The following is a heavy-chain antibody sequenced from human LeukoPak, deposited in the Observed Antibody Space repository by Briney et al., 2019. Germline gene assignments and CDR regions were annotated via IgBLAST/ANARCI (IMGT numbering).Heavy chain of an antibody. CDR3: ASYCSGGSCLANRADAFDI. CDR2: IYYSGST. V-gene: IGHV4-39*01. J-gene: IGHJ3*02. D-gene: IGHD2-15*01. CDR1: GGSISSSSYY. Sequence: SETLSLTCTVSGGSISSSSYYWGWIRQPPGKRLEWIGSIYYSGSTYYNPSLKSRVTISVDTSKNQFSLKLSSVTAADTAVYYCASYCSGGSCLANRADAFDIWGQGTMVTVSS.